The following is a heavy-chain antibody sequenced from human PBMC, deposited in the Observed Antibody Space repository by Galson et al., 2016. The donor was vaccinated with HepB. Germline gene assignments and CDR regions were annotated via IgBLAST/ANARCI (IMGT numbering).Heavy chain of an antibody. V-gene: IGHV3-48*01. J-gene: IGHJ3*02. D-gene: IGHD3-10*01. Sequence: SLRLSCAAPGFTFRGSSMNWVRQAPGKGLEWISHITSDSSTRYYADSVKGRFTLSRDNAKNSLDLQMNSLGAEDTAVYYCARGRDYAFDIWGQGTMVTVSS. CDR3: ARGRDYAFDI. CDR1: GFTFRGSS. CDR2: ITSDSSTR.